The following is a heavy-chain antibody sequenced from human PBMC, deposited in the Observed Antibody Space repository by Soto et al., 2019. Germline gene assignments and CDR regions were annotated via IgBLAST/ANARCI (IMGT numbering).Heavy chain of an antibody. D-gene: IGHD6-19*01. CDR1: GGSISSSSYY. J-gene: IGHJ4*02. Sequence: QLQLQESGPGLVKPSETLSLTCTVSGGSISSSSYYWGWIRQPPGKGLEWIGSIYYSGSTYYNPSLKSRVTISVDTSKNQFSLKLSSVTAADTAVYYCARHFIAVAGQIDYWGQGTLVTVSS. V-gene: IGHV4-39*01. CDR3: ARHFIAVAGQIDY. CDR2: IYYSGST.